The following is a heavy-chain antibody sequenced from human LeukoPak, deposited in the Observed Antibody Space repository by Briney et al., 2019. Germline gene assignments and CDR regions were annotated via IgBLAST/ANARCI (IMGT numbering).Heavy chain of an antibody. Sequence: PSETLSLTCSVSGDSITTYYWTWLRQPAGKGLEWLGRVFHSGNSNYNPSVKSRLSMSVDTSKNQVSLRLTSVTAADTALYYCARVSGYCSGGRCYGGQWFDPWGQGILVTVSS. J-gene: IGHJ5*02. V-gene: IGHV4-4*07. D-gene: IGHD2-15*01. CDR1: GDSITTYY. CDR3: ARVSGYCSGGRCYGGQWFDP. CDR2: VFHSGNS.